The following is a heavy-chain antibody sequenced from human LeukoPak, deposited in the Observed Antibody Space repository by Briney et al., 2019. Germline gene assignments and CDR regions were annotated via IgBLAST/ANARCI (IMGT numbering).Heavy chain of an antibody. CDR3: AREWAYSFDY. CDR2: IREDGGHT. V-gene: IGHV3-7*01. CDR1: GFTFTNHW. J-gene: IGHJ4*02. Sequence: GGSLRLSRVTSGFTFTNHWMSWVRQAPGKGLEWVANIREDGGHTNYVDSVKGRFTISRDNAKNSLYLQMNSLRAEDTAVYYCAREWAYSFDYWGQGTLVTVSS. D-gene: IGHD1-1*01.